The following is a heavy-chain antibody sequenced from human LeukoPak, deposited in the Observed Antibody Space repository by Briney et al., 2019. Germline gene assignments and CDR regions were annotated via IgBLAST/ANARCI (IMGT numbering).Heavy chain of an antibody. V-gene: IGHV3-30*02. CDR3: ATESITIFGVVSFDY. CDR1: GFTFSSYA. D-gene: IGHD3-3*01. CDR2: IRYDGSNK. Sequence: GESLTLSCAASGFTFSSYAMSWVRQAPGKGLEWVAFIRYDGSNKYYADSVKGRFTISRDNSKNTLYLQMNSLRAEDTAVYYCATESITIFGVVSFDYWGQGTLVTVSS. J-gene: IGHJ4*02.